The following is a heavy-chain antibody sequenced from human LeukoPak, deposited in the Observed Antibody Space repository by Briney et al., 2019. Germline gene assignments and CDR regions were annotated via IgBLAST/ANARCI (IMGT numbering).Heavy chain of an antibody. J-gene: IGHJ6*03. V-gene: IGHV1-8*02. CDR2: MNPNSGNT. CDR1: GGTFSSYA. D-gene: IGHD3-22*01. Sequence: RASVKVSCKASGGTFSSYAISWVRQATGQGLEWMGWMNPNSGNTGYAQKFQGRVTMTRNTSISTAYMELSSLRSEDTAVYYCARAHKSRRVIVVVIKYYYYYYMDVWGKGTTVTISS. CDR3: ARAHKSRRVIVVVIKYYYYYYMDV.